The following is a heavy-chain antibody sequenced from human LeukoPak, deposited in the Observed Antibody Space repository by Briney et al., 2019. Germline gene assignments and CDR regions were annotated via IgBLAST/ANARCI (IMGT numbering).Heavy chain of an antibody. CDR1: GGSISSSSYY. CDR2: IYHSEST. Sequence: SETLSLTCTVSGGSISSSSYYWGWIRQPPGKGLEWIGEIYHSESTNYNPSLKSRVTISVDRSKNQFSLKLSSVTAADTAVYYCARDLDYYYYYMDVWGKGTTVTVSS. J-gene: IGHJ6*03. V-gene: IGHV4-39*07. CDR3: ARDLDYYYYYMDV.